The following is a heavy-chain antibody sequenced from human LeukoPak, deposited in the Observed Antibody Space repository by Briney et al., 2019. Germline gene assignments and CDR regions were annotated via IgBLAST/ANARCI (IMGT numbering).Heavy chain of an antibody. CDR3: ATRPRDSSGYYLGAFDG. V-gene: IGHV3-23*01. CDR2: IGASGADT. CDR1: GFTFSSYA. Sequence: GGSLRLSCDASGFTFSSYAMAWARQAPGKGLDWVSVIGASGADTYYSDSAKGRFTVSRDNSKDTLFLHMSSLRAEDTAVYFCATRPRDSSGYYLGAFDGWGQGTTVTVSS. J-gene: IGHJ3*01. D-gene: IGHD3-22*01.